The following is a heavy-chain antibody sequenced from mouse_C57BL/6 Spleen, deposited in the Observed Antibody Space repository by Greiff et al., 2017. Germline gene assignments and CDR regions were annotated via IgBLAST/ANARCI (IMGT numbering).Heavy chain of an antibody. Sequence: EVKLQESGPGLVKPSQSLSLTCSVTGYSITSGYYWNWIRQFPGNKLEWMGYISYDGSNNYNPPLKNRISITRDTSKNQFFLKLNSVTTEDTATYYCARAYGSSYWYFDVWGTGTTVTVSS. V-gene: IGHV3-6*01. CDR2: ISYDGSN. CDR3: ARAYGSSYWYFDV. D-gene: IGHD1-1*01. CDR1: GYSITSGYY. J-gene: IGHJ1*03.